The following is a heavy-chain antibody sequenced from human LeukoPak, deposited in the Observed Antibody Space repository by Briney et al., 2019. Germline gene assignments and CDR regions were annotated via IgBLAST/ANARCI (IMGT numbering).Heavy chain of an antibody. CDR2: IKPDSGSS. D-gene: IGHD6-19*01. CDR3: ARARVPIAVAGLYYFDY. J-gene: IGHJ4*02. V-gene: IGHV1-2*02. Sequence: ASVKVSCKASGYTFTAYYIHWLRQAPGQGPEWMGWIKPDSGSSHYAQKFQGRVTMTRDTSSNSAYLDLTRLKSDDTAVYYCARARVPIAVAGLYYFDYWGQGALVTVSS. CDR1: GYTFTAYY.